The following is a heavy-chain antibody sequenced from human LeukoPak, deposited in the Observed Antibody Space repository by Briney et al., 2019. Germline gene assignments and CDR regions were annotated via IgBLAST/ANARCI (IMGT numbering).Heavy chain of an antibody. J-gene: IGHJ4*02. Sequence: GGSLRLSCAASGFTVGSNYMSWVRQAPGKGLEWVSIIYRGGSTNYADSVKGRFTISRDTSKNTLYLQMNSLGAEDTAVYYCARLSANSSAYFFDYWGQGTLVTASS. CDR3: ARLSANSSAYFFDY. V-gene: IGHV3-66*04. CDR2: IYRGGST. D-gene: IGHD3-22*01. CDR1: GFTVGSNY.